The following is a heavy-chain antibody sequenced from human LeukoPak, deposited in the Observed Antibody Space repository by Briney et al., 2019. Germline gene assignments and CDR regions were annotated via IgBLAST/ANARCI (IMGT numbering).Heavy chain of an antibody. CDR2: IYTSGST. Sequence: SQTLSLTCTVSGGSINSATYYWAWIRQPAGKGLEWIGRIYTSGSTNYNPSLKSRVTISVDTSKNQFSLKLSSVTAADTAVYYCARNSCPSGTCYDNRGYFDYWGQGTLVTVSS. J-gene: IGHJ4*02. CDR3: ARNSCPSGTCYDNRGYFDY. V-gene: IGHV4-61*02. CDR1: GGSINSATYY. D-gene: IGHD2-15*01.